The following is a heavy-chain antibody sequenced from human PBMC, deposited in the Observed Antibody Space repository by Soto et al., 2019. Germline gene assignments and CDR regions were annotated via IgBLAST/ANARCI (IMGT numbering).Heavy chain of an antibody. CDR2: TYYRSKWYN. J-gene: IGHJ6*02. Sequence: PSQTLSLTCAISGDSVSSNSAAWNWIRQSPSRGLEWLGRTYYRSKWYNDYAVSVKSRITINPDTSKNQFSLQLNSVTPEDTAVYYCARDFQSGAYCGGDCPPSYYYYGMDVWGQGTTVTVSS. D-gene: IGHD2-21*02. CDR1: GDSVSSNSAA. CDR3: ARDFQSGAYCGGDCPPSYYYYGMDV. V-gene: IGHV6-1*01.